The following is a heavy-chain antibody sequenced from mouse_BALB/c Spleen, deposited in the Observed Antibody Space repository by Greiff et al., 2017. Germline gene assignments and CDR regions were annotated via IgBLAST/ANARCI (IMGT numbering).Heavy chain of an antibody. D-gene: IGHD1-1*01. Sequence: VQLKESGAELVKPGASVKLSCTASGFNIKDTYMHWVKQRPEQGLEWIGRIDPANGNTKYDPKFQGKATITADTSSNTAYLQLSSLTSEDTAVYYCARGELNYYGSSYDYWGQGTTLTVSS. CDR1: GFNIKDTY. J-gene: IGHJ2*01. CDR2: IDPANGNT. CDR3: ARGELNYYGSSYDY. V-gene: IGHV14-3*02.